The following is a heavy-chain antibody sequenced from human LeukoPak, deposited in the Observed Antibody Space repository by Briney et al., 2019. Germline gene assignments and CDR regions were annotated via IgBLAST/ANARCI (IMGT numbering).Heavy chain of an antibody. V-gene: IGHV3-7*05. J-gene: IGHJ5*02. D-gene: IGHD5-24*01. CDR3: ARASDPWLQLT. Sequence: GGSLRLSCAASGCTFSNYWMIWVRQAPGKGLEWVTNIKQDGSEKRYADSVRSRFTVSRDNAQTSLYLQMSSLRAEDTAVYYCARASDPWLQLTWGQGTLVTVSS. CDR1: GCTFSNYW. CDR2: IKQDGSEK.